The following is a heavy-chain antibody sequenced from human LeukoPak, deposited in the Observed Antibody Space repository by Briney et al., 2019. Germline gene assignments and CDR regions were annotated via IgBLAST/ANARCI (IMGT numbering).Heavy chain of an antibody. CDR3: ARVLIVATIVYFDY. V-gene: IGHV4-34*01. D-gene: IGHD5-12*01. J-gene: IGHJ4*02. Sequence: SETLSLTCAVYGGSFSGYYWSWIRQPPGKGLEWIGEINHSGSTNYNPSLKSRVTISVDTSKNQFSLKLSSVTAADTAVYYCARVLIVATIVYFDYWGQGTLVTVSS. CDR2: INHSGST. CDR1: GGSFSGYY.